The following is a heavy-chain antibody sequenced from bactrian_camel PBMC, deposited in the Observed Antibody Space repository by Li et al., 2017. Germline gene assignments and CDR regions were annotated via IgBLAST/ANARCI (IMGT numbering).Heavy chain of an antibody. CDR2: ISDARTLT. V-gene: IGHV3S53*01. CDR1: GSISNRC. D-gene: IGHD6*01. CDR3: TAGRNRRRGSWYEADLCDY. Sequence: VESGGGSVQAGGSLRLSCVASGSISNRCMGWFRQGTGKEREILARISDARTLTAYADSVKGRFTISRDNTNNAVYLQMNSLEPEDTAMYYCTAGRNRRRGSWYEADLCDYWGQGTQVTVS. J-gene: IGHJ4*01.